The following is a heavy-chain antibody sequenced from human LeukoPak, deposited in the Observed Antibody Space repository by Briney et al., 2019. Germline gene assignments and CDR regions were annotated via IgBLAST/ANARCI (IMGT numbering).Heavy chain of an antibody. D-gene: IGHD6-13*01. CDR1: GFTFSSYA. J-gene: IGHJ5*02. V-gene: IGHV3-23*01. Sequence: GGSLRLSCAASGFTFSSYAMSWVRQAPGKGLEWVSAISAGGGSPYYADSVKGRITISRDNSKNTLYLQMNSLRAEDTAVYYCAKDGGIAEAGGWFDPWGQGTLVTVSS. CDR2: ISAGGGSP. CDR3: AKDGGIAEAGGWFDP.